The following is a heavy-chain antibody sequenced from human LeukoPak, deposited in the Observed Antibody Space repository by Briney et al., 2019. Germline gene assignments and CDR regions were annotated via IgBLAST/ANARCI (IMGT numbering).Heavy chain of an antibody. V-gene: IGHV4-59*01. CDR3: ARGRGYSYVDY. D-gene: IGHD5-18*01. J-gene: IGHJ4*02. CDR2: IYYSGST. CDR1: GGSISSYY. Sequence: SETLSLTCTVSGGSISSYYWSWIRRPPGKGLEWIGYIYYSGSTNYNPSLKSRVTISVDTSKNQFSLKLSSVTAADTAVYYCARGRGYSYVDYWGQGTLVTVSS.